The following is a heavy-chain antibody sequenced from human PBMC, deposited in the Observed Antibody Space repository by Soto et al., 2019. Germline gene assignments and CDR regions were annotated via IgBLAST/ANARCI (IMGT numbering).Heavy chain of an antibody. CDR1: GYTFTGYG. J-gene: IGHJ3*02. V-gene: IGHV1-18*04. CDR3: ARERLDDYDSSGYTPRTPVAFDI. D-gene: IGHD3-22*01. CDR2: ISAYNGNT. Sequence: VASVKVSCKASGYTFTGYGISWVRQAPGQGLEWMGWISAYNGNTNYAQKLQGRVTMTTDTSTSTAYMELRSLRSDDTAVYYCARERLDDYDSSGYTPRTPVAFDIWGQGTMVTVSS.